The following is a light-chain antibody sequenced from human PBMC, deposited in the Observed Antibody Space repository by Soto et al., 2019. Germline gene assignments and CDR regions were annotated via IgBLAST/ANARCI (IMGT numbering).Light chain of an antibody. V-gene: IGKV3-11*01. CDR1: QSVSSY. CDR3: QQRSNWPLT. CDR2: DAS. J-gene: IGKJ4*01. Sequence: ETVLTQSPATLSLSPGERATLSCRASQSVSSYLAWYQQKPGQAPRLLISDASNRATGIPARFSGSGSGTDFTLTISSLEPEDFAVYYYQQRSNWPLTFGGGTKVEIK.